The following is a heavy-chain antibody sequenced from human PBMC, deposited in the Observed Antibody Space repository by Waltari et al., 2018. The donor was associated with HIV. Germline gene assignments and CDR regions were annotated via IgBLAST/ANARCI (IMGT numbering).Heavy chain of an antibody. CDR1: GFSVSINY. J-gene: IGHJ6*02. Sequence: EVQLVASGGGLIEPGGSLRLSCAASGFSVSINYMSWVRQAPGKGLECVSVIYGGCRRYDSDSVKGRFTIARDNSKNTLSLHMTSLKAEDTAVYYCARDPRSSGYYGMDVWGQGTTVTVSS. D-gene: IGHD1-26*01. CDR2: IYGGCRR. V-gene: IGHV3-53*01. CDR3: ARDPRSSGYYGMDV.